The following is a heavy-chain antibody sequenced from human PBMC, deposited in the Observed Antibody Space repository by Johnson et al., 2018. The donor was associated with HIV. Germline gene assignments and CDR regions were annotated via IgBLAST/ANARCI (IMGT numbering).Heavy chain of an antibody. D-gene: IGHD4-23*01. V-gene: IGHV3-66*03. CDR3: AKTYYGGNDDAFDL. CDR2: IYSGGST. CDR1: GFTVSSNY. J-gene: IGHJ3*01. Sequence: EVQLVESGGGLIQPGGSLRLSCAASGFTVSSNYMSWVRQAPGKGLEWVSVIYSGGSTYYADSVKGRFTISRDNSKNALFLQMNNLGPEDAGIYFCAKTYYGGNDDAFDLWGQGTMVTVSS.